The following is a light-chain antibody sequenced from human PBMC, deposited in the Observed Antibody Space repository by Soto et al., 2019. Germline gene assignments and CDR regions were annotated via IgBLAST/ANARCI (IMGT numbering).Light chain of an antibody. CDR2: WNS. J-gene: IGLJ2*01. V-gene: IGLV1-47*01. CDR1: SSNIGSNY. Sequence: QSVLTQPPSASGTPGQRVTISCSGSSSNIGSNYVSWYQQLPGTVPQLLIYWNSERPSGVPDRFSGSKSGNSASLAISGLRSEDEADYYCAAWADSLSGVVFGGGTKLTVL. CDR3: AAWADSLSGVV.